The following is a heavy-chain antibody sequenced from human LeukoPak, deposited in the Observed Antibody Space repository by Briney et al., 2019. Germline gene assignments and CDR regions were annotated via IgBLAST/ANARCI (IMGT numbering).Heavy chain of an antibody. CDR1: GGSISSGGYS. D-gene: IGHD2-15*01. CDR2: IYHSGST. CDR3: ARHRGSTPYYFDY. J-gene: IGHJ4*02. V-gene: IGHV4-30-2*01. Sequence: SETLSLTCAVSGGSISSGGYSWSWIRQPPGKGLEWIGYIYHSGSTYYNPSLKSRVTISVDTSKNQFSLKLSSVTAADTAVYYCARHRGSTPYYFDYWGQGTLVTVSS.